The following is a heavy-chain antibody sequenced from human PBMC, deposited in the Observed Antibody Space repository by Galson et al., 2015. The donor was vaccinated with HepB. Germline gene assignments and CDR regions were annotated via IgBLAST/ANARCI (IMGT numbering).Heavy chain of an antibody. CDR1: GFTFSSYS. D-gene: IGHD6-13*01. V-gene: IGHV3-21*01. CDR3: ARLIAAAGHDDY. CDR2: ISSSSSYI. J-gene: IGHJ4*02. Sequence: SLRLSCAASGFTFSSYSMNWVRQAPGKGLEWVSSISSSSSYIYYADSVKGRFTISRDNAKNSLYLQMNSLRAEDTAVYYCARLIAAAGHDDYWGQGTLVTVSS.